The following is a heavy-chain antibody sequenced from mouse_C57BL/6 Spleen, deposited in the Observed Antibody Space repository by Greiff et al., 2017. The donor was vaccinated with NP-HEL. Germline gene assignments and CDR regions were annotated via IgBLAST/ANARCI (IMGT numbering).Heavy chain of an antibody. J-gene: IGHJ3*01. D-gene: IGHD2-4*01. CDR1: GFSLTRYG. V-gene: IGHV2-9*01. CDR2: LWGGGST. Sequence: VKLQESGPGLVAPSQSLSITCTVSGFSLTRYGVDWVRQPPGKGLEWLGVLWGGGSTNYNSALMSRLSISKDNSKSQVFLKMNSLQTDDTAMYYCAKQGYDYGSLAYWGQGTLVTVSA. CDR3: AKQGYDYGSLAY.